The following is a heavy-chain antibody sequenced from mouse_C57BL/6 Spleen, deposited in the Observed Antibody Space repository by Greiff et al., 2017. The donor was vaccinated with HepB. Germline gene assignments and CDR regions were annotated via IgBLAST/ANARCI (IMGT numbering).Heavy chain of an antibody. J-gene: IGHJ1*03. CDR3: ARGRGLRRDWYFDV. V-gene: IGHV1-55*01. D-gene: IGHD2-2*01. CDR2: IYPGSGST. CDR1: GYTFTSYW. Sequence: VQLQQPGAELVKPGASVKMSCKASGYTFTSYWITWVKQRPGQGLEWIGDIYPGSGSTNYNEKFKSKATLTVDTSSSTAYMQLSSLTSEDSAVYYCARGRGLRRDWYFDVWGTGTTVTVSS.